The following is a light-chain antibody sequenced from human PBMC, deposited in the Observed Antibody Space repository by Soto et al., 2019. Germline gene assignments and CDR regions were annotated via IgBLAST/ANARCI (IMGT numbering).Light chain of an antibody. CDR2: GAS. CDR3: QQYNNWPLT. J-gene: IGKJ4*01. CDR1: QSLSSN. V-gene: IGKV3-15*01. Sequence: EIVMTQSPATLSVSPGERVTLSCRASQSLSSNLAWYQQKPGQAPRLLVYGASTRATGIPARFSGSGSATEFTLTISSLQSEDFAVYYCQQYNNWPLTFGGGTKVEIK.